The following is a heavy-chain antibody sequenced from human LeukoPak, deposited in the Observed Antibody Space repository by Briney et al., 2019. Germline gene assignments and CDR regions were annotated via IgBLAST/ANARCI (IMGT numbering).Heavy chain of an antibody. V-gene: IGHV1-18*01. CDR3: ARGPPELGAFDI. J-gene: IGHJ3*02. D-gene: IGHD1-26*01. CDR2: ISIYTGNS. Sequence: ASVKVSCKASGGTFSSYAISWVRQAPGQGLEWMGRISIYTGNSNYAQKFQDRVNMTRDTSTSTAYMELRSLRSDDTAVYYCARGPPELGAFDIWGQGTMVTVSS. CDR1: GGTFSSYA.